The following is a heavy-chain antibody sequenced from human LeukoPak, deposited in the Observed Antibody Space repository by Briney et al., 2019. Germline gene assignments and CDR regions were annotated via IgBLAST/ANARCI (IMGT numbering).Heavy chain of an antibody. V-gene: IGHV3-48*03. J-gene: IGHJ6*04. D-gene: IGHD3-10*02. Sequence: GASLRLSCVASGFTFSSYEMNWVRQAPGKGLEWVSYISSSGSTIYYADSVKGRFTISRDNAKNSLYLQMNSLRAEDTAVYYCAELGITMIGGVWGKGTTVTISS. CDR3: AELGITMIGGV. CDR2: ISSSGSTI. CDR1: GFTFSSYE.